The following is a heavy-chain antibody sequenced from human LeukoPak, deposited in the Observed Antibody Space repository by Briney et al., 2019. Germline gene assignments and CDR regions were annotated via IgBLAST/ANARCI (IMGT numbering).Heavy chain of an antibody. Sequence: SETLSLTCAVYGGSFSGYFWSWIRQPPRRGLEWIGEINHSGSTNYNPSLKSRVTISVDTSKNQFSLKLSSVTAADTAVYYCVSPVPAVDWGQGTLVTVSS. CDR2: INHSGST. CDR3: VSPVPAVD. V-gene: IGHV4-34*01. CDR1: GGSFSGYF. D-gene: IGHD2-2*01. J-gene: IGHJ4*02.